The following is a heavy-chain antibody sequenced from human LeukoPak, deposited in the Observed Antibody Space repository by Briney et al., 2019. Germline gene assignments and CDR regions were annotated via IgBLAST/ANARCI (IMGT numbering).Heavy chain of an antibody. CDR1: GFTFSSYA. CDR2: ISTSSSAI. D-gene: IGHD2-8*01. J-gene: IGHJ4*02. V-gene: IGHV3-21*01. CDR3: AGRFCSNGVCPFHS. Sequence: GGSLRLSCAASGFTFSSYAMSWVRQAPGKGLEWVSSISTSSSAIYYADSVKGRFTISRDNAKNSLYLQMNSLRAEDTAVYFCAGRFCSNGVCPFHSWGQGTLVTVSS.